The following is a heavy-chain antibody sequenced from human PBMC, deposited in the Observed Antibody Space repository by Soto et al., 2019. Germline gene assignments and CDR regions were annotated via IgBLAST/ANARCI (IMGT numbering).Heavy chain of an antibody. D-gene: IGHD2-15*01. CDR2: IYYSGST. CDR3: ARFCSGGSCYLSAFDI. CDR1: GGSISSSSYY. V-gene: IGHV4-39*01. J-gene: IGHJ3*02. Sequence: SETLSLTCTVSGGSISSSSYYWGWIRQPPGKGLEWIGSIYYSGSTYYNPSLKSRVTISVDTSKNQFSLKLSSVTAADTAAYYCARFCSGGSCYLSAFDIWGQGTMVTVSS.